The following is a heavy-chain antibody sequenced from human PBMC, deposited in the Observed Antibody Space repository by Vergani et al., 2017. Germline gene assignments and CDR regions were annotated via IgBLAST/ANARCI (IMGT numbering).Heavy chain of an antibody. CDR1: GFTFSNAW. CDR2: IKSKTDGGTT. J-gene: IGHJ6*02. Sequence: VQLVDSGGGLVKPGGSLRLSCAASGFTFSNAWMSWVRQAPGKGLEWVGRIKSKTDGGTTDYAAPVKGRFTISRDDSKNTLYLQMNSLKTEDTAVYYCTTRLRFLEWFFYGMDVWGQGTTVTVSS. CDR3: TTRLRFLEWFFYGMDV. D-gene: IGHD3-3*01. V-gene: IGHV3-15*01.